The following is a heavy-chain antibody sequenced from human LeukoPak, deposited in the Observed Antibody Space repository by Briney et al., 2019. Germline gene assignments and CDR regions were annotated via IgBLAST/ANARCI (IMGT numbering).Heavy chain of an antibody. D-gene: IGHD1-1*01. Sequence: PGGSLRHSCAASGFTFDDYGMNWVRQAPGKGLEWVSSISSSSSYIYYADSVKGRFTISRDDAKNSLYLQMNSLRAEDTAVYYCARLQGYNKCLDYWGQGTPVTDSS. V-gene: IGHV3-21*01. J-gene: IGHJ4*02. CDR3: ARLQGYNKCLDY. CDR2: ISSSSSYI. CDR1: GFTFDDYG.